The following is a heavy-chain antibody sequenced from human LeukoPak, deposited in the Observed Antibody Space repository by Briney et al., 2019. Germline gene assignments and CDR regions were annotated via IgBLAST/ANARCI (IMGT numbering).Heavy chain of an antibody. Sequence: TSETLSLTCTVSGGSIRSGSYYWNWIRQPAGKGLGWIGRMYTSGSTNYNPSLKSRVTISVDTSKNQFSLKLSSVTAADTAVYYCARTASGYYLFDYWGQGTLVTVSS. CDR2: MYTSGST. D-gene: IGHD3-22*01. CDR3: ARTASGYYLFDY. J-gene: IGHJ4*02. V-gene: IGHV4-61*02. CDR1: GGSIRSGSYY.